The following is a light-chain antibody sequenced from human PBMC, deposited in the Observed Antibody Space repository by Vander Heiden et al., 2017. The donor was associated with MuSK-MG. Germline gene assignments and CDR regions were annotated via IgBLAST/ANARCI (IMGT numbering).Light chain of an antibody. J-gene: IGKJ1*01. CDR1: QSISSY. V-gene: IGKV1-39*01. CDR3: QQCETTPET. CDR2: AAS. Sequence: DIQMTQSPSSLSASVGDRVTITCRASQSISSYLNWYQQKPVKAPKLLIYAASSLQSGVPSRLRGRGPGTDFTLSIIILQPEDLATYYSQQCETTPETFGQGTKVEIK.